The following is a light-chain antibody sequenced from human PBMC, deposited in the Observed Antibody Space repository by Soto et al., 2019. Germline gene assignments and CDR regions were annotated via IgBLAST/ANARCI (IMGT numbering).Light chain of an antibody. CDR3: QQYNTWPRVA. J-gene: IGKJ1*01. Sequence: EIVMTQSPATLSVSPGDRATLSCRASQSIASTLAWYQQKPGQAPRLLIFGASTTATGIPARFSGSGSGTEFTLTISSLQSEDFAVYYCQQYNTWPRVAFGHGTKVEIK. CDR1: QSIAST. V-gene: IGKV3-15*01. CDR2: GAS.